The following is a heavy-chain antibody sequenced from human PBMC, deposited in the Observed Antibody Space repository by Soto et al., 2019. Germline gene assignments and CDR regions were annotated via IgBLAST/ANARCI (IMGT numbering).Heavy chain of an antibody. CDR2: IYYSGST. CDR3: ARGGDSSAPRAYYYYGMDV. V-gene: IGHV4-31*03. J-gene: IGHJ6*02. Sequence: QVQLQESGPGLVKPSQTLSLTCTVSVGSISSGGYYWSWIRQHPGKGLEWIGYIYYSGSTYYNPSLNSRVTISVDTSKPQFSLKLSSVTAADTAVYYWARGGDSSAPRAYYYYGMDVWGQGTTVTVSS. D-gene: IGHD5-18*01. CDR1: VGSISSGGYY.